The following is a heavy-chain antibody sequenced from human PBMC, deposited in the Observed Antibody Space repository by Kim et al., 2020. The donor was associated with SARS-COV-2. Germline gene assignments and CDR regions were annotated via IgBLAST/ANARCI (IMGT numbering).Heavy chain of an antibody. Sequence: ASVKVSCKASGYTFTGYYMHWVRQAPGQGLEWMGWINPNSGGTNYAQKFQGRVTMTRDTSISTAYMELSRLRSDDTAVYYCAREVVSVCYFDYWGQGTLVTVSS. J-gene: IGHJ4*02. V-gene: IGHV1-2*02. CDR2: INPNSGGT. CDR3: AREVVSVCYFDY. D-gene: IGHD3-22*01. CDR1: GYTFTGYY.